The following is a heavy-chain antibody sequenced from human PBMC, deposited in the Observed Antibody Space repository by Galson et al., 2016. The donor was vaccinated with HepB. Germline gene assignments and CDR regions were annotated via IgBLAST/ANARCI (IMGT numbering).Heavy chain of an antibody. CDR3: ARVRGNSYATVGI. D-gene: IGHD5-18*01. CDR2: IYYSGSTNSGST. Sequence: TLSLTCTVSGDSISSGGYYWTWIRQLPGRGLEYIGYIYYSGSTNSGSTYYNPSLKSRLTISVDTSKNQFSLKLTSVTVADTAIYYCARVRGNSYATVGICGQGTMVTVSS. J-gene: IGHJ3*02. CDR1: GDSISSGGYY. V-gene: IGHV4-31*03.